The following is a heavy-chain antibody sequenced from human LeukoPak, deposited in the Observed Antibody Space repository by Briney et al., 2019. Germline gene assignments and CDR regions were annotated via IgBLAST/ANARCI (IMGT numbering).Heavy chain of an antibody. CDR1: GYTLTELS. V-gene: IGHV1-24*01. CDR3: ATTIKDYYGSGSFFDY. CDR2: FDPEDGET. J-gene: IGHJ4*02. Sequence: GASVKVSCKVSGYTLTELSMHWVRQAPGKGLEWMGGFDPEDGETIYAQKFQGRVTMTEDTSTDTAYMGLSSLRSEDTAVYYCATTIKDYYGSGSFFDYWGQGTLVTVSS. D-gene: IGHD3-10*01.